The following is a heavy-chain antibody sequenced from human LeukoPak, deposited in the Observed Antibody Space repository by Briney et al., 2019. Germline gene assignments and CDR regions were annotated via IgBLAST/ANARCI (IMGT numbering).Heavy chain of an antibody. CDR3: AKDSGYSYGRFDY. CDR2: ISSRSSYI. V-gene: IGHV3-21*01. Sequence: GGSLRLSCAASGFTFSSYSMNWVRQAPGKGLEWVSSISSRSSYIYYADSVKGRFTISRDDAKNSLNLQMNSLRAEDTAVYYCAKDSGYSYGRFDYWGQGTLVTVSS. D-gene: IGHD5-18*01. J-gene: IGHJ4*02. CDR1: GFTFSSYS.